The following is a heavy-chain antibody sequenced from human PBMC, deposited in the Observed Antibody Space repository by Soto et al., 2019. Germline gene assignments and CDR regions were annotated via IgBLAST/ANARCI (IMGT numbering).Heavy chain of an antibody. CDR1: GYTFTGYY. J-gene: IGHJ5*01. V-gene: IGHV1-2*04. Sequence: ASVKVSCKASGYTFTGYYMHWVRQAPGQGLEWMGWINPNSGSTNYAQKFQGWVTMTRDTSISTAYMELSRLRSDDTAVYYCARGSYDFWTGSAPHNWLDPCGQGTLVTVSS. CDR2: INPNSGST. CDR3: ARGSYDFWTGSAPHNWLDP. D-gene: IGHD3-3*01.